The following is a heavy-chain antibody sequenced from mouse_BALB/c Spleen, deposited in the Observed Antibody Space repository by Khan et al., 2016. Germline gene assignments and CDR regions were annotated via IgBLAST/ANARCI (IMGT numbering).Heavy chain of an antibody. V-gene: IGHV3-2*02. D-gene: IGHD1-2*01. J-gene: IGHJ2*02. CDR3: ARTARMKY. CDR2: ISYSGST. Sequence: EVQLQESGPGLVKPSQSLSLTCTVTGYSITSGYGWNWIRQSPGNKLEWMGYISYSGSTNYNPTLKRRTSITRDTSKNQYLLQLNSVTTEDAATSYCARTARMKYWGQGTSLTVSS. CDR1: GYSITSGYG.